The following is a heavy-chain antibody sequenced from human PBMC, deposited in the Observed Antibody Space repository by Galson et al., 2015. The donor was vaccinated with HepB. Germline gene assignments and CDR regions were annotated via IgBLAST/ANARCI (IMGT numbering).Heavy chain of an antibody. V-gene: IGHV3-23*01. D-gene: IGHD2-2*01. CDR1: GFTFSSYA. J-gene: IGHJ3*02. CDR3: AKMGGRYQLPTDAFDI. Sequence: SLRLSCAASGFTFSSYAMSWVRQAPGKGLEWVSAISGSGGSTYYADSVKGRFTISRDNSKNTLYLQMNSLRAEDTAVYYCAKMGGRYQLPTDAFDIWAKGQWSPSLQ. CDR2: ISGSGGST.